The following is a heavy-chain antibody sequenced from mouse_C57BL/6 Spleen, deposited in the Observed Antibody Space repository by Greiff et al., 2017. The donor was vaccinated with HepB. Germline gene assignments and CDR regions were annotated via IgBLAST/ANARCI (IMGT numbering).Heavy chain of an antibody. CDR3: ATYDYDDYAMDY. J-gene: IGHJ4*01. Sequence: DVKLVESGGGLVKPGGSLKLSCAASGFTFSDYGMHWVRQAPEKGLEWVAYISSGSSTIYYADTVKGRFTISRDNAKNTLFLQMTSLRSEDTAMYYCATYDYDDYAMDYWGQGTSVTVSS. V-gene: IGHV5-17*01. CDR2: ISSGSSTI. D-gene: IGHD2-4*01. CDR1: GFTFSDYG.